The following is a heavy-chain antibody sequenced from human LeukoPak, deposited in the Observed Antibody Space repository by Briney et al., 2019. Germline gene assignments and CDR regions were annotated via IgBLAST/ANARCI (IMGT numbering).Heavy chain of an antibody. D-gene: IGHD2-2*02. CDR3: ARDPIPYYYYGMDV. CDR1: GFTFSSYG. CDR2: IWYDGSNK. V-gene: IGHV3-33*01. J-gene: IGHJ6*02. Sequence: GRSLRLSCAASGFTFSSYGMHWVRQAPGKGLEWVAVIWYDGSNKYYADSVKGRFTISRDNSKNTLYLQMNSLRAEDTAVYYCARDPIPYYYYGMDVWGQGTTVTVSS.